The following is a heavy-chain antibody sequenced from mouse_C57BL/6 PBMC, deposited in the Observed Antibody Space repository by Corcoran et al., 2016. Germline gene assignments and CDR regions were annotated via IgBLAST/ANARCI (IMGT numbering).Heavy chain of an antibody. CDR1: GYSFTSYY. D-gene: IGHD2-2*01. V-gene: IGHV1-66*01. CDR2: IYPGSGNT. Sequence: QVQLQQSGPELVKPGASVKISCKASGYSFTSYYIHWVKQRPGQGLEWIGWIYPGSGNTYYNEKFKGKATLTAEKSSSTAYMQLSSLTSEDSAVYFCARTGSYWYFDVWGTGATVTVSS. J-gene: IGHJ1*03. CDR3: ARTGSYWYFDV.